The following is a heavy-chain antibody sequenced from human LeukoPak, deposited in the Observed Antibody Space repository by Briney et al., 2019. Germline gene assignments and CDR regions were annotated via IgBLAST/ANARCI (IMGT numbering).Heavy chain of an antibody. CDR1: GFTFSSYS. V-gene: IGHV3-21*01. CDR3: ARDRGGIAVE. J-gene: IGHJ4*02. CDR2: ISSSSSYI. D-gene: IGHD6-19*01. Sequence: PGGSLRLSCAASGFTFSSYSMTWVRQAPGKGLEWVSSISSSSSYIYYADSVKGRFTISRDNAKNSLYLQMNSLRAEDTAVYYCARDRGGIAVEGGQGTLVTVSS.